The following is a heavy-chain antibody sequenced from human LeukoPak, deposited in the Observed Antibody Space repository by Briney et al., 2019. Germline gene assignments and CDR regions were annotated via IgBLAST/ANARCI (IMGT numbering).Heavy chain of an antibody. D-gene: IGHD1-26*01. J-gene: IGHJ4*02. CDR3: ARGGGGSYSNARFDY. CDR2: ISSNGGSS. CDR1: GFTFSSYA. Sequence: GGSLRLSCAASGFTFSSYAMHWVRQAPGKGLEYVSAISSNGGSSYYANSVKGRFTISRDNSKNTLYLQMGSLRAEDMAVYYCARGGGGSYSNARFDYWGQGTLVTVSS. V-gene: IGHV3-64*01.